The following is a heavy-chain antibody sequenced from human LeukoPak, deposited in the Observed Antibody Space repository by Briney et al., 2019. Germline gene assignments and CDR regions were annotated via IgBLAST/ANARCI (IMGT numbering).Heavy chain of an antibody. CDR1: GGSISSGSYY. D-gene: IGHD3-10*01. CDR2: IYTSGST. V-gene: IGHV4-61*02. Sequence: SETLSLTCAVSGGSISSGSYYWSWIRQPAGKGLEWIGRIYTSGSTNYNPSLKSRVTISVDTSKNQFSLKLSSVTAADTAVYYCARVRRGSKGPKEDYMDVWGKGTTVTVSS. CDR3: ARVRRGSKGPKEDYMDV. J-gene: IGHJ6*03.